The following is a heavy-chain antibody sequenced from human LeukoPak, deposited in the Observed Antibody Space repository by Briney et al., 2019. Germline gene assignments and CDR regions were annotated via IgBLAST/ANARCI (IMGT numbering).Heavy chain of an antibody. Sequence: GGSLRLSCAASGFTFNTFNMNWVRQAPGKGLEWVSSITSGGDYIYYADSVKGRFTSSRDNAKNSLSLQLNSLRVEDTAAYYCARGHYDVLAASYKWTPDYWGQGTLVTVSS. V-gene: IGHV3-21*01. J-gene: IGHJ4*02. CDR2: ITSGGDYI. CDR3: ARGHYDVLAASYKWTPDY. D-gene: IGHD3-9*01. CDR1: GFTFNTFN.